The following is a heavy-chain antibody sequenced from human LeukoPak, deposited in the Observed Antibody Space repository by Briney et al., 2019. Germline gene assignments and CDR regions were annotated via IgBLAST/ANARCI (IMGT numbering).Heavy chain of an antibody. Sequence: PGGSLRLSCAASGFTFSSYAMHWVRQAPGKGLEWVAVISYDGSNKYYADSVKGRFTISRDNSKNTLYLQMNSLRAEDTAVYYCARSSLGIVVAPLDVWGKGTTVTVSS. V-gene: IGHV3-30*04. J-gene: IGHJ6*04. D-gene: IGHD2-15*01. CDR3: ARSSLGIVVAPLDV. CDR2: ISYDGSNK. CDR1: GFTFSSYA.